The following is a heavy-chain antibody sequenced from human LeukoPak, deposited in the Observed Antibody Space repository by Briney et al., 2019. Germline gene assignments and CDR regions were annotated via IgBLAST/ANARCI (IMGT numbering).Heavy chain of an antibody. V-gene: IGHV1-18*01. D-gene: IGHD6-19*01. CDR2: ISAYNGNT. CDR1: GCTFTSYG. Sequence: ASVKVSCKASGCTFTSYGISWVRQAPGQGLEWMGWISAYNGNTNYAQKLQGRVTMTTDTSTSTAYMELRSLRSDDTAVYYCARDRGIAVAGTLFDYWGQGTLVTVSS. J-gene: IGHJ4*02. CDR3: ARDRGIAVAGTLFDY.